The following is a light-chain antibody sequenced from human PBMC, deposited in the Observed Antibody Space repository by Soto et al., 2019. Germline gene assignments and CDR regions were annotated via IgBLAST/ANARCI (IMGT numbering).Light chain of an antibody. CDR1: QSVASRH. Sequence: EIVLTQSPATLSLSPGERATLSCRASQSVASRHLAWYQQKPGQAPSLLIYGASSRATGIPDSFSGSGSGTDFTLTISRLQPEDFAVYYCQQYSTSPITFGQGTRLQIK. V-gene: IGKV3-20*01. CDR3: QQYSTSPIT. J-gene: IGKJ5*01. CDR2: GAS.